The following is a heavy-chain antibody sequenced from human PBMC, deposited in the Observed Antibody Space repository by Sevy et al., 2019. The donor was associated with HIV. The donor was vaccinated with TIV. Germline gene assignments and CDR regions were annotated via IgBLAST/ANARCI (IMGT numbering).Heavy chain of an antibody. CDR1: GFTFRSYG. CDR2: IWYDGSNR. Sequence: GGFLRLSCAASGFTFRSYGMNWVRQAPGKGLEWVAVIWYDGSNRYYVDSVKGRFTISRDNAKNTLYLQMNSLSADDTAVYFCARDARLLGGYYELDYWGQGTLVTVSS. CDR3: ARDARLLGGYYELDY. D-gene: IGHD3-9*01. V-gene: IGHV3-33*01. J-gene: IGHJ4*02.